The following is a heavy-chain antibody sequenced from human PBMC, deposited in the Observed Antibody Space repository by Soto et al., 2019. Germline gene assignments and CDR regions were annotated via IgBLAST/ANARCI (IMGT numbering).Heavy chain of an antibody. J-gene: IGHJ4*02. V-gene: IGHV4-34*01. Sequence: QVQLQQWGAGPLKPSETLSLTCAVYGGSFSGYYWSWIRQPPGRGLEWIGEINHSGSTNYNPSLKSRVTISVDTSKNQFSLKLSSVTAADTAVYYCARGRGGYCSSTSCYGFDYWGQGTLVTVSS. CDR1: GGSFSGYY. D-gene: IGHD2-2*01. CDR2: INHSGST. CDR3: ARGRGGYCSSTSCYGFDY.